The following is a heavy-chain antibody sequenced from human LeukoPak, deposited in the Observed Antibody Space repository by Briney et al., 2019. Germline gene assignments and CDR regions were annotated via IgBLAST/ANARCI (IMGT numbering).Heavy chain of an antibody. Sequence: GESLKISCKGSGYSFTSYWIGWVRQVPGKGLEWMGIIYPGDSDTRYSPSFQGQVTISADKSISTAYLQWSSLKASDTAMYYCARLKDGCSGGSRYEDNWFDPWGQGTLVTVSS. CDR1: GYSFTSYW. V-gene: IGHV5-51*01. J-gene: IGHJ5*02. CDR3: ARLKDGCSGGSRYEDNWFDP. D-gene: IGHD2-15*01. CDR2: IYPGDSDT.